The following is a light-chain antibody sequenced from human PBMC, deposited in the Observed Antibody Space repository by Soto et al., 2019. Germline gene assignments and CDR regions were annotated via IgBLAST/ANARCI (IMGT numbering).Light chain of an antibody. Sequence: QSALTQPASVSGSPGQSITISCTGTSSDVGGYNYVSWYQHHPGKVPQLMIYDVSNRPSGVSNRFSGSKSGNTASLTISGLQADDEADYYCYSYTRSNTYVFGTGTKVTVL. CDR3: YSYTRSNTYV. J-gene: IGLJ1*01. CDR2: DVS. V-gene: IGLV2-14*03. CDR1: SSDVGGYNY.